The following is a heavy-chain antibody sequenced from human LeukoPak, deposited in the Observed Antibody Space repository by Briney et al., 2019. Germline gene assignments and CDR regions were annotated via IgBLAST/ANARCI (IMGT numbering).Heavy chain of an antibody. CDR3: ATGGSGSYHNWFDP. V-gene: IGHV1-69*06. Sequence: GASVKVSCKASGGTFSSYAISWVRQAPGQGLEWMGRIIPIFGTANYAQKFQGRVTMTEDTSTDTAYMELSSLRSEDTAVYYCATGGSGSYHNWFDPWGQGTLVTVSS. CDR1: GGTFSSYA. D-gene: IGHD1-26*01. J-gene: IGHJ5*02. CDR2: IIPIFGTA.